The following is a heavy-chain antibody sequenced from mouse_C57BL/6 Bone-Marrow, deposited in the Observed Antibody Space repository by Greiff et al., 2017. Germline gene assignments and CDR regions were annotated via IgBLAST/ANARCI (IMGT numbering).Heavy chain of an antibody. V-gene: IGHV1-55*01. CDR2: IYPGSGST. Sequence: VQLQQPGAELVKPGASVKMSCKASGYTFTSYWITWVKQRPGQGLEWIGDIYPGSGSTNYNEKFKSKATLTVDTSSTTAYMQLSILTSEDAAVYYCARILRDYWGQGTTLTVSS. CDR3: ARILRDY. CDR1: GYTFTSYW. J-gene: IGHJ2*01.